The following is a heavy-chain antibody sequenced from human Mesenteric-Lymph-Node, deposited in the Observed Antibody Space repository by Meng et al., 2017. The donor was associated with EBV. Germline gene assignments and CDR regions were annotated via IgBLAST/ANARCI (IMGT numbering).Heavy chain of an antibody. J-gene: IGHJ4*02. Sequence: EVQLLESGGDVVQPGGSLRLSCAASGFPFNVYDMSWVRQAPGKGLEWVSGISGSGLTTYYADSVKGRFTMSRDNPGNTLYLQMNSLRVEDTAIYYCANVPYSYWGQGTLVTVSS. CDR1: GFPFNVYD. D-gene: IGHD5-12*01. V-gene: IGHV3-23*01. CDR2: ISGSGLTT. CDR3: ANVPYSY.